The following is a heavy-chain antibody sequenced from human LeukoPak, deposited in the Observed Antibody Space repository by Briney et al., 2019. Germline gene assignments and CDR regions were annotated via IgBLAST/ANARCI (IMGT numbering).Heavy chain of an antibody. CDR3: ARVSTVTTNYFDY. CDR1: GGSISSGGYY. J-gene: IGHJ4*02. CDR2: IYYSGST. V-gene: IGHV4-31*03. D-gene: IGHD4-17*01. Sequence: PSQTLSLTCTVSGGSISSGGYYWSWIRQHPGKGREWIGYIYYSGSTYYNPSLKSRVTISVDTSKNQFSLKLSSVTAADTAVYYCARVSTVTTNYFDYWGQGTLVTVSS.